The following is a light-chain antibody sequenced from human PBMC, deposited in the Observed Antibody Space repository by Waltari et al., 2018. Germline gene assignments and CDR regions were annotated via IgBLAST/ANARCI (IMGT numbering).Light chain of an antibody. CDR3: QKYDFLPAT. Sequence: EIVLTQSPGTLSLSPGERATLSCRASQGVGKYFAWYQQRPGQAPRLLLYHASIGATGIPDRFSGSGFGTDFSLTISRLEPEDFAVYYCQKYDFLPATFGQGTTVEIK. CDR1: QGVGKY. J-gene: IGKJ1*01. V-gene: IGKV3-20*01. CDR2: HAS.